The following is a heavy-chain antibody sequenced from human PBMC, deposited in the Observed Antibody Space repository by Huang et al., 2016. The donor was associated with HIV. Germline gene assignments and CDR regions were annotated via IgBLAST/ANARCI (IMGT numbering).Heavy chain of an antibody. Sequence: QLQLQGSGPGLVKPSETLSLTCTVSGGSITSSSYYWGWIRQPPGKGLEWVGSIYYSGCTYYNPSLKSLVTVSVDTSKNHFSLKLSSVTAADTAVYYCARHFSYYDSSGYTPWDAFDIWGQGTMVTVSS. V-gene: IGHV4-39*01. J-gene: IGHJ3*02. CDR3: ARHFSYYDSSGYTPWDAFDI. CDR2: IYYSGCT. D-gene: IGHD3-22*01. CDR1: GGSITSSSYY.